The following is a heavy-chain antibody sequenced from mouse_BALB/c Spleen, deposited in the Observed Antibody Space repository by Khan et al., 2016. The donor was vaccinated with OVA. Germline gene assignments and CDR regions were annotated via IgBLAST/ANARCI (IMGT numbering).Heavy chain of an antibody. J-gene: IGHJ2*01. CDR3: ARSIMAK. V-gene: IGHV3-2*02. CDR1: GYSITSDYA. Sequence: EVQLQQSGPGLVKPSQSLSLTCTVTGYSITSDYAWNWIRQFSGNKLEWMGYISYSGSTSYNPSLKSRISITRDKSKNQFFLQLNSVTPEDTATFCCARSIMAKWGQGTTLTVAS. CDR2: ISYSGST.